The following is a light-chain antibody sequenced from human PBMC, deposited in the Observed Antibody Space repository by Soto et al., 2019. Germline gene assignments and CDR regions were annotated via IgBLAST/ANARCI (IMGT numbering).Light chain of an antibody. CDR1: SSDVGGYNY. CDR2: DVS. V-gene: IGLV2-14*01. J-gene: IGLJ1*01. CDR3: SSYTSSSTPHV. Sequence: QSVLTQPASVSGSPGQSITISCTGTSSDVGGYNYVSWYQQHPGKAPKLMIYDVSNRPSGGSNRFSGSKSGNTASLTISGLQTDDGADYYCSSYTSSSTPHVFGTGTKVTV.